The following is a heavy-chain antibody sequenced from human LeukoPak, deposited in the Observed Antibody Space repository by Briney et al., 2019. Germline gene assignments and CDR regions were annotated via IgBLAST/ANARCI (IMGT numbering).Heavy chain of an antibody. CDR3: AKRPRDGYTVYYFDY. CDR2: ISGSGHST. V-gene: IGHV3-23*01. CDR1: GFTFSSYA. Sequence: GGSLRLSCAASGFTFSSYAMTWVGQAPGRGLEWVSSISGSGHSTYYADSVKGRFTISRDNSKNTLYLQMNSLRAEDTAVYYCAKRPRDGYTVYYFDYWGQGTLVTVSS. J-gene: IGHJ4*02. D-gene: IGHD5-24*01.